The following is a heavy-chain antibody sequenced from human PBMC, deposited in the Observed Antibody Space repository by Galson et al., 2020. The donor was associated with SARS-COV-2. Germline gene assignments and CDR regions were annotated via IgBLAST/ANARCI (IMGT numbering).Heavy chain of an antibody. J-gene: IGHJ6*02. D-gene: IGHD3-22*01. CDR1: GFTFSSYA. CDR3: AKDGDSSGYFSLAYGMDV. V-gene: IGHV3-23*01. Sequence: GGSLRLSCAASGFTFSSYAMSWVRQAPGKGLEWVSAISGSGGSTYYADSVKGRLTISRDNSKNTLYLQMNSLRADDTAVYYCAKDGDSSGYFSLAYGMDVWGQGTTVTVSS. CDR2: ISGSGGST.